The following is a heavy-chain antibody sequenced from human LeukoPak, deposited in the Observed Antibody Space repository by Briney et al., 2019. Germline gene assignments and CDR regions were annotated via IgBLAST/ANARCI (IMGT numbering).Heavy chain of an antibody. CDR1: GFTFSSYA. D-gene: IGHD2-2*02. V-gene: IGHV3-30*01. CDR3: ARDRARRGYCSSTSCYTVSFDY. Sequence: GRSLRLSCAASGFTFSSYAMHRVRQAPGKGLEGVAVISYDGSNKYYADSVKGRFTISRDNSKNTPYLQMNSLRAEDTAVYYCARDRARRGYCSSTSCYTVSFDYWGQGTLVTVSS. J-gene: IGHJ4*02. CDR2: ISYDGSNK.